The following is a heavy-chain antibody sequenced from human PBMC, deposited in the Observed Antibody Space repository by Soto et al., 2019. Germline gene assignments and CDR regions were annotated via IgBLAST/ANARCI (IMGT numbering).Heavy chain of an antibody. Sequence: PSGKVFGKASGKNIACYAIGGVRLTNGQGLEWMGWISAYNGNTNYAQKLQGRVTMTTDTSTSTAYMELRSLRSDDTAVYYCARDKTGTTDGYFDYWGQGTLVTVSS. CDR2: ISAYNGNT. J-gene: IGHJ4*02. D-gene: IGHD1-7*01. CDR3: ARDKTGTTDGYFDY. V-gene: IGHV1-18*01. CDR1: GKNIACYA.